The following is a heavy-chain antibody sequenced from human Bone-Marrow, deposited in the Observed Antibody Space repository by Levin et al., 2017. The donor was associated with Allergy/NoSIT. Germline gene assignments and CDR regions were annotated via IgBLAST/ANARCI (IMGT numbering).Heavy chain of an antibody. V-gene: IGHV3-30*18. D-gene: IGHD3-3*01. CDR2: ISYDGNNQ. CDR1: GFTFSSYD. J-gene: IGHJ6*03. CDR3: AKDDFDFWSGYYETHHMDV. Sequence: PWGSLRLSCAASGFTFSSYDMHWVRQAPGKGLEWVAVISYDGNNQYYADSVKGRFTISRDNSKNTLYLQMNSLRTEDTAVYYCAKDDFDFWSGYYETHHMDVWGKGTTVTVSS.